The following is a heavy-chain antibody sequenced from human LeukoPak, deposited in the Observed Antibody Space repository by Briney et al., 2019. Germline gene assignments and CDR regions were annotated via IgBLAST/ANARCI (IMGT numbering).Heavy chain of an antibody. J-gene: IGHJ6*03. D-gene: IGHD6-13*01. Sequence: GGSLTLSCAASGLTFSSYDLSWVRQAPGKGLEWVAAISDSGGSTYYADSVKGRFTISRENSKNTLYLQMNSLRAEETAVYYCAKDSAAGDYYYYMDVWGKGTTVTVSS. V-gene: IGHV3-23*01. CDR3: AKDSAAGDYYYYMDV. CDR2: ISDSGGST. CDR1: GLTFSSYD.